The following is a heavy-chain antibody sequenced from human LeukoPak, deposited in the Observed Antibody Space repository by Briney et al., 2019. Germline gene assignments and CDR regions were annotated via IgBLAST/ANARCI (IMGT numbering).Heavy chain of an antibody. D-gene: IGHD3-9*01. CDR3: AREYYGILTGYLGFDY. J-gene: IGHJ4*02. V-gene: IGHV4-31*03. CDR1: SGSISSGGYY. CDR2: IYSSGST. Sequence: SQTLSLTCSVPSGSISSGGYYWTWIRQHPGKGLEWIGYIYSSGSTYFNPSLKSRVTISRDTSKNQFSLKLRSVTAADTAMYYCAREYYGILTGYLGFDYWGQGTLVTVSS.